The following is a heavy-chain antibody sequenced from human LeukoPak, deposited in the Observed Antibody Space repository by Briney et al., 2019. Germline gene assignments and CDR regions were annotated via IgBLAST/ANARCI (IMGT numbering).Heavy chain of an antibody. D-gene: IGHD3-22*01. CDR3: AKDRLPYYYDSSGSSEYFQH. J-gene: IGHJ1*01. CDR1: GFTFSSYA. CDR2: ISGSGGST. Sequence: PGGSLRLSCAASGFTFSSYAMSWVRQAPGKGLEWVSAISGSGGSTYYADSVEGRFTISRDNSKNTLYLQMNSLRAEDTAVYYCAKDRLPYYYDSSGSSEYFQHWGQGTLVTVSS. V-gene: IGHV3-23*01.